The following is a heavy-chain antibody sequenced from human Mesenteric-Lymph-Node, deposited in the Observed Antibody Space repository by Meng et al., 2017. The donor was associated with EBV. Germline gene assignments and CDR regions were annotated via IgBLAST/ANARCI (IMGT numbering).Heavy chain of an antibody. Sequence: QVQLVQSGAEVKKHGASVNVSCKASGYSFTGYYMHWVRQAPGQGLEWMGRINPNSGGTNSAQKFQGRVTMTRDTSISTVYMELNRLTSDDTAVYYCAKAHCSGASCYSDSWGQGTLVTVSS. CDR2: INPNSGGT. CDR1: GYSFTGYY. J-gene: IGHJ4*02. CDR3: AKAHCSGASCYSDS. D-gene: IGHD2-15*01. V-gene: IGHV1-2*06.